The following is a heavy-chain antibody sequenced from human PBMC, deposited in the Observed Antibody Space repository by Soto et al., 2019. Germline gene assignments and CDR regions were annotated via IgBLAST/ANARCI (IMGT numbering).Heavy chain of an antibody. CDR2: INAGNGNT. J-gene: IGHJ1*01. CDR3: ARDRFNYYDSSGYYPEY. CDR1: GYTFTSYA. V-gene: IGHV1-3*01. D-gene: IGHD3-22*01. Sequence: ASVKVSCKASGYTFTSYAMHWVRQAPGQRLEWMGWINAGNGNTKYSQKFQGRVTITRDTSASTAYMELSSLRSEATAVYYCARDRFNYYDSSGYYPEYWGQGXLVTVYS.